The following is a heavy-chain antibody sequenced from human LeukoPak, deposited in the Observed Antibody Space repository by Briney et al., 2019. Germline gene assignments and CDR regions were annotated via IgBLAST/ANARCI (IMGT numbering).Heavy chain of an antibody. J-gene: IGHJ4*02. CDR2: ISVCSSPDTI. CDR1: GFDLCTYS. CDR3: ARVSCSGYNCYFRYFDY. V-gene: IGHV3-48*04. Sequence: GGSLRLSCVVSGFDLCTYSMNWVRQAPGKGLEWISYISVCSSPDTIYYAESVRGRFTISRDNAKNSLYLQMNSLTADDTAFYYCARVSCSGYNCYFRYFDYWGQGTLVTVSS. D-gene: IGHD2-15*01.